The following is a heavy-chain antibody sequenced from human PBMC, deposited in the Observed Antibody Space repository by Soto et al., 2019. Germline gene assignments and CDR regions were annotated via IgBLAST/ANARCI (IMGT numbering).Heavy chain of an antibody. J-gene: IGHJ6*02. CDR1: GYTFISYG. CDR3: ATMKGGSQYYYYGMDV. D-gene: IGHD3-10*01. V-gene: IGHV1-69*13. CDR2: IIPMFGTA. Sequence: ASVKVSCKTSGYTFISYGISWVRQAPGQGLEWMGGIIPMFGTADYAQKFQGRVTITADESTSTAYMELSSLRSDDTAVYYCATMKGGSQYYYYGMDVWGQGTTVTVSS.